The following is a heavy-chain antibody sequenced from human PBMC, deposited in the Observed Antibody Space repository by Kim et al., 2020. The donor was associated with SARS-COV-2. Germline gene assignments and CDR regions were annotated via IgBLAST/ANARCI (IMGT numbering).Heavy chain of an antibody. CDR1: GFTFSNAW. CDR2: IKSKTDGWTT. Sequence: GGSLRLSCAASGFTFSNAWMSWVRQAPGKGLEWVGRIKSKTDGWTTDYAAPVKGRFTISRDDSKNTLYLQMNSLKTEDTAVYYCTTTHYYDSSGYGVEFDYCGQRTLVNVSS. V-gene: IGHV3-15*01. D-gene: IGHD3-22*01. J-gene: IGHJ4*02. CDR3: TTTHYYDSSGYGVEFDY.